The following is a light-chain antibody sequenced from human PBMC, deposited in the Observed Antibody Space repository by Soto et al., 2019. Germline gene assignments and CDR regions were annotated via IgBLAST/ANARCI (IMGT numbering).Light chain of an antibody. J-gene: IGKJ3*01. V-gene: IGKV1-39*01. Sequence: DVQMTQSPSTLSASVVDRVTITCRASQYISSYVNWYQQKPGKAPKFLIYGASDLQRGVPSRFSGSGSGTDFTLTINSLQPEDFATYYCQQSYSRPLTCGPGTKGDIK. CDR1: QYISSY. CDR3: QQSYSRPLT. CDR2: GAS.